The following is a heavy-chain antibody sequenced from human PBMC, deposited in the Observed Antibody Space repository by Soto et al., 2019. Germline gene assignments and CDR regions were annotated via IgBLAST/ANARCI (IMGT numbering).Heavy chain of an antibody. V-gene: IGHV3-30-3*01. Sequence: QVQLVESGGGVVQPGRSLRLSCAASGFTFSSYAMHWVRQAPGKGLEWVAVISYDGSNKYQADSVKGRFTISRDNSKNTLYXXXNXXRAEDTAVYYCARAGMGRYCSGGSCYLEGYYGMDGWGQGTTVTVSS. CDR2: ISYDGSNK. CDR1: GFTFSSYA. D-gene: IGHD2-15*01. CDR3: ARAGMGRYCSGGSCYLEGYYGMDG. J-gene: IGHJ6*02.